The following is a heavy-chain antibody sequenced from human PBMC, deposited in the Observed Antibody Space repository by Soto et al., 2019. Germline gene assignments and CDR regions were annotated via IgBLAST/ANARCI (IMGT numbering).Heavy chain of an antibody. J-gene: IGHJ5*02. CDR3: ARSHYGGWAAWFDP. CDR1: GESLSGYY. Sequence: QVQLQQWGAGLLKPSETLSLTCGVHGESLSGYYWTWIRQPPGRGLEWIGEINPGRNTNYNPSLMSRVTISTDTSENHFSLNLTSVTAADTAIYYCARSHYGGWAAWFDPWGQGTLVTISS. D-gene: IGHD3-10*01. CDR2: INPGRNT. V-gene: IGHV4-34*01.